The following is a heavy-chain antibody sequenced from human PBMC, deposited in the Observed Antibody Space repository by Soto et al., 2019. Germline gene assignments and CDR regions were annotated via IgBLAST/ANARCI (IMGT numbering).Heavy chain of an antibody. V-gene: IGHV3-21*01. Sequence: GGSLRLSCAASGFTFSSYSMNWVRQAPGKGLEWVSSISSSSSYIYYADSVKGRFTISRDNAKNSLYLQMDSLRAEDTAVYYCARDPKYCSGGSCYPNWFDPWGQGTLVTVSS. CDR3: ARDPKYCSGGSCYPNWFDP. J-gene: IGHJ5*02. CDR1: GFTFSSYS. CDR2: ISSSSSYI. D-gene: IGHD2-15*01.